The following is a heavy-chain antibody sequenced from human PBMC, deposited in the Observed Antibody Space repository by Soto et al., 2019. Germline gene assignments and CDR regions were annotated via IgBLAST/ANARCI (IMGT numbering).Heavy chain of an antibody. CDR2: IYPGDSDT. J-gene: IGHJ3*02. D-gene: IGHD5-12*01. V-gene: IGHV5-51*01. CDR1: GYSFTSYW. CDR3: ARHPIVATNKKDAFEI. Sequence: GESLKISCKGSGYSFTSYWIGWVRQMPVKGLAWMGIIYPGDSDTRYSPSFQGQVTISADKSISTAYLQWSSLKASDTAMYYCARHPIVATNKKDAFEIWGQGTMVTGSS.